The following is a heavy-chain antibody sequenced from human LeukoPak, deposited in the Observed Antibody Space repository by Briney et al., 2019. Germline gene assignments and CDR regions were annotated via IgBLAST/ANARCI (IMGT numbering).Heavy chain of an antibody. CDR3: ARKVPNDSSGYYYRGQFDP. CDR2: LIPLFGTT. J-gene: IGHJ5*02. CDR1: GGTFSSYA. Sequence: ASVKVSCKASGGTFSSYAIRWVRQAPGQGLEWMGGLIPLFGTTNYAQKLQGRVTNNADNSTSTAYMELSSLRSEDTAVYYCARKVPNDSSGYYYRGQFDPWGQGTLVTVSS. D-gene: IGHD3-22*01. V-gene: IGHV1-69*06.